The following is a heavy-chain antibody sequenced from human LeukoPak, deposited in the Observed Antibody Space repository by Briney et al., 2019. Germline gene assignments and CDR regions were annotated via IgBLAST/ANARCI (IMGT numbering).Heavy chain of an antibody. CDR2: IYYSGIT. CDR3: ARSVGATSVGY. J-gene: IGHJ4*02. V-gene: IGHV4-59*08. D-gene: IGHD1-26*01. CDR1: GGSISSYY. Sequence: SETLSLTCTVSGGSISSYYWSWIRQPPGKGLEWIGYIYYSGITKYNPSLKSRVTISVDTSKNHFSLRLSSVTAADSAVYYCARSVGATSVGYWGQGTLVTVSS.